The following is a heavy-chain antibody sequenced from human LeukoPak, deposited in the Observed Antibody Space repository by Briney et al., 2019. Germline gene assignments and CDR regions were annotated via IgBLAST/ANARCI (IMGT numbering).Heavy chain of an antibody. CDR2: VYNTGST. V-gene: IGHV4-59*08. D-gene: IGHD3-16*01. Sequence: SETLSLTCTVSGGSTSSHFWTWIRQPPGKGLEWLGYVYNTGSTNYNPSLQSRLTMTLDASEKQFYLKLTSVTAADTAVYFCARDDYGVFDAFDVRGQGTVVTVSS. J-gene: IGHJ3*01. CDR3: ARDDYGVFDAFDV. CDR1: GGSTSSHF.